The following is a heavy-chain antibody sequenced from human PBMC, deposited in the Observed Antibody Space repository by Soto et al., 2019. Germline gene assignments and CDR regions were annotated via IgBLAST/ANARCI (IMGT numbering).Heavy chain of an antibody. D-gene: IGHD3-3*01. CDR3: AGRLTIFGVVIIGWFDP. J-gene: IGHJ5*02. CDR1: GGSFSGYY. V-gene: IGHV4-34*01. Sequence: PSETLSLTCAVYGGSFSGYYWSWIRQPPGKGLEWIGEINHSGSTNYNPSLKSRVTISVDTSKNQFSLKLSSVTAADTAVYYCAGRLTIFGVVIIGWFDPWGQGTLVT. CDR2: INHSGST.